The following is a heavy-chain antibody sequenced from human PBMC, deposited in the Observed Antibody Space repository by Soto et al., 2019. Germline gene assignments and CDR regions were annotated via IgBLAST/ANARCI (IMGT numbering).Heavy chain of an antibody. CDR3: AKLMDPSGQDY. J-gene: IGHJ4*02. CDR1: GFTFSSYG. Sequence: PGGSLRLSCAASGFTFSSYGMHWVRQAPGKGLEWVAVISYDGSNKYYADNVKGRFTISRDNSKNTLYLQMNSLRAEDTAVYYCAKLMDPSGQDYWGQGTLVTVSS. CDR2: ISYDGSNK. V-gene: IGHV3-30*18. D-gene: IGHD3-3*01.